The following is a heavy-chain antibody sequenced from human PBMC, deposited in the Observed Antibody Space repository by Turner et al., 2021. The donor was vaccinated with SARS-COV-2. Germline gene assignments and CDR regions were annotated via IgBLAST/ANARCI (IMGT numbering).Heavy chain of an antibody. Sequence: QVQLVQPGAEVTKPGSPVKVSCKVSGGTFSSYSINWVRQAPGQGLEWMGGIIPMYDTTTYAQRFRGRVTITTDESTGTAYMELTRLMSGDTAIYFCASMDYGGDAGHAFDIWAQGTWVTVSS. D-gene: IGHD4-17*01. CDR3: ASMDYGGDAGHAFDI. J-gene: IGHJ3*02. CDR2: IIPMYDTT. CDR1: GGTFSSYS. V-gene: IGHV1-69*01.